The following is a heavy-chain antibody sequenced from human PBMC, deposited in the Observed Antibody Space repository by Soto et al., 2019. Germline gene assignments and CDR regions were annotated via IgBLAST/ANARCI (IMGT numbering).Heavy chain of an antibody. CDR3: ARDRQLVLLPYGMDV. D-gene: IGHD6-6*01. CDR1: GFTFSSYS. Sequence: PGGSLRLSCAASGFTFSSYSINWVRQAPGKGLEWVSSISISSSYIYYADSVKGRFTISRDNAKNSLYLQMNSLRAEDTAVYYCARDRQLVLLPYGMDVWGQGTTVTVSS. V-gene: IGHV3-21*01. CDR2: ISISSSYI. J-gene: IGHJ6*02.